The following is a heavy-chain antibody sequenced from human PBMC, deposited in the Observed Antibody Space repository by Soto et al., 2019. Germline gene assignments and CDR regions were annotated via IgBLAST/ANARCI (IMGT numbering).Heavy chain of an antibody. J-gene: IGHJ4*02. CDR1: GYTFTSYG. Sequence: SVKVSCKASGYTFTSYGISWVRQAPGQGLEWMGWISAYNGNTNYAQKLQGRVTMTTDTSTSTAYMELRSLRSDDTAVYYCASFSTYYYDSSGYPTPGDFDYWGQGTLVTV. D-gene: IGHD3-22*01. CDR3: ASFSTYYYDSSGYPTPGDFDY. CDR2: ISAYNGNT. V-gene: IGHV1-18*01.